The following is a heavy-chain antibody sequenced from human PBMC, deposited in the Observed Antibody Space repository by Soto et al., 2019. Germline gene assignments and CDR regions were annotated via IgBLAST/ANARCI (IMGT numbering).Heavy chain of an antibody. V-gene: IGHV4-38-2*02. CDR2: MYHSGTT. CDR3: ARVAFGPIDY. D-gene: IGHD3-16*01. Sequence: KPSETLSLTCTVSNYSISSGYYWGWIRQSPGEGLEWIVSMYHSGTTYYNPSLKSRVTISIDTSKNQFSLKLTSVTSADTAVYFSARVAFGPIDYWGQGTLVTVSS. J-gene: IGHJ4*02. CDR1: NYSISSGYY.